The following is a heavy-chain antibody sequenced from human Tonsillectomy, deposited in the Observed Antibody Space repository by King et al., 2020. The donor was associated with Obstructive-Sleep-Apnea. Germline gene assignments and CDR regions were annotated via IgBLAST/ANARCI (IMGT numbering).Heavy chain of an antibody. CDR1: GFTFRSYA. CDR3: AKDSMDYDTLTGPVDY. CDR2: ISGSGGST. Sequence: VQLVESGGGLVQPGGSLRLSCAASGFTFRSYAMSWVRQAAGKGLEWVSGISGSGGSTYYADSVKGRFTISRDNSKNTGDLQMNSLRAEDTAVYYCAKDSMDYDTLTGPVDYWGQGTLVTVSS. V-gene: IGHV3-23*04. J-gene: IGHJ4*02. D-gene: IGHD3-9*01.